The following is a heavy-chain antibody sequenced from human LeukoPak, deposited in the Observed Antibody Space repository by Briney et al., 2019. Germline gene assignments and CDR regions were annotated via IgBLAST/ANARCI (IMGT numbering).Heavy chain of an antibody. D-gene: IGHD6-13*01. Sequence: APVKVSCKVSGYTLTELSMHWVRQAPGKGLEWMGGFDPEDGETIYAQKFQGRVTMTEDTSTDTAYMELSSLRSEDTAVYYCATDPGYSSTTTFDYWGQGTLVTVSS. CDR3: ATDPGYSSTTTFDY. CDR2: FDPEDGET. CDR1: GYTLTELS. J-gene: IGHJ4*02. V-gene: IGHV1-24*01.